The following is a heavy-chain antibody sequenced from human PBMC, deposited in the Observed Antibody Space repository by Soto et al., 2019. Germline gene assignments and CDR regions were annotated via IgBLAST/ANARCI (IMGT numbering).Heavy chain of an antibody. V-gene: IGHV4-39*01. CDR1: GGSISSSRYY. CDR2: IYYSGNT. CDR3: ARHVGENHYYYYHGLDV. J-gene: IGHJ6*02. Sequence: PSETLSLTCTVSGGSISSSRYYWGWIRQPPGKGLEWIGSIYYSGNTYYNPSLKSRVTISVDTSKNQFSLKLSSVTAADTAVFYCARHVGENHYYYYHGLDVWGQGTTVTVSS. D-gene: IGHD3-16*01.